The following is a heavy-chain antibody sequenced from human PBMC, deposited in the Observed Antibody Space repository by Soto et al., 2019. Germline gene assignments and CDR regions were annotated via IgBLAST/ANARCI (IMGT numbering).Heavy chain of an antibody. CDR2: ISYDGSNK. Sequence: AGGSLRLSCAASGFTFSSYAMHWVRQAPGKGLEWVAFISYDGSNKYYADSVKGRFTISRDNSKNTLYLQMNSLRAEDTAVYYCARALRSWFDPWGQETLLTVSS. CDR3: ARALRSWFDP. CDR1: GFTFSSYA. J-gene: IGHJ5*02. V-gene: IGHV3-30-3*01. D-gene: IGHD4-17*01.